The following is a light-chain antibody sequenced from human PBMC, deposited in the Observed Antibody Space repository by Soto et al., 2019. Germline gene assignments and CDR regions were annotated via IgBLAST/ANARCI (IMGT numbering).Light chain of an antibody. J-gene: IGLJ2*01. CDR1: SSDIGRYNL. V-gene: IGLV2-23*01. Sequence: QSVLTQPASVSGSPGQSITISCTGTSSDIGRYNLVSWYQQHPGKAPKLMISEGSKRPSGVSHRFSGSKSGNTASLTISGLQAEDEADYYCCSYAMNSTLVFGGGTQLTVL. CDR2: EGS. CDR3: CSYAMNSTLV.